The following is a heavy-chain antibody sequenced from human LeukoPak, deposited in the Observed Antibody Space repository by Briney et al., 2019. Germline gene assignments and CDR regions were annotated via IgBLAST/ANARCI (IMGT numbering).Heavy chain of an antibody. Sequence: SETLSLTCTVSGGSISSSSYYWGWIRQPPGKGLEWIGSIYYSGSTYYNPSLKSRVTISVDTSKNQFSLKLSSVTAADTAVYYCARGRITMIVVGGRRRYFDYWGQGTLVTVSS. J-gene: IGHJ4*02. CDR2: IYYSGST. CDR3: ARGRITMIVVGGRRRYFDY. D-gene: IGHD3-22*01. V-gene: IGHV4-39*07. CDR1: GGSISSSSYY.